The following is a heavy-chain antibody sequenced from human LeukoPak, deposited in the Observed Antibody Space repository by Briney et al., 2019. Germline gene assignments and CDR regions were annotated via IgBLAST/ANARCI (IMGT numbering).Heavy chain of an antibody. CDR2: ISSSSNYI. Sequence: PGGSLRLSCAASGFTFRSYSMNWVRKAPGKGLEWVSSISSSSNYIYYADSVKGRFTISRDNANNSLYLQMNSLRAEDTAVYYCARGSTMVRGVIPLYWGQGTLVTVSS. D-gene: IGHD3-10*01. CDR1: GFTFRSYS. V-gene: IGHV3-21*01. CDR3: ARGSTMVRGVIPLY. J-gene: IGHJ4*02.